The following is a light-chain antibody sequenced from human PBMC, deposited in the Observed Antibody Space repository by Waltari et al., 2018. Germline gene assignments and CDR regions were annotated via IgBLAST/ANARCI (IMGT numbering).Light chain of an antibody. Sequence: QSVLTQAPSVSAAPGQKGTISCAGSRSNIGNKYVSWYQQFPGTAPKLHIYDNDKRPSGIPDRFSASKSGTSATLGITGLQTGDEANYYCGTWDTSLSAWVFGGGTKLTVL. J-gene: IGLJ3*02. CDR1: RSNIGNKY. CDR3: GTWDTSLSAWV. V-gene: IGLV1-51*01. CDR2: DND.